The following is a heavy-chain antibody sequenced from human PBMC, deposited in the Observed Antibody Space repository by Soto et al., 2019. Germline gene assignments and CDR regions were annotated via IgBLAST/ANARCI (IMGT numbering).Heavy chain of an antibody. CDR3: ARGHFGSGYDRDYHMDV. CDR1: GYTFTSYD. CDR2: MNPNSGNT. D-gene: IGHD5-12*01. V-gene: IGHV1-8*01. J-gene: IGHJ6*03. Sequence: ASVKVSCKASGYTFTSYDINWVRQATGQGLEWMGWMNPNSGNTGYAQKFQGRVTMTRNTSISTAYMELSSLRSEDTAVYYCARGHFGSGYDRDYHMDVWGKGTTVTVSS.